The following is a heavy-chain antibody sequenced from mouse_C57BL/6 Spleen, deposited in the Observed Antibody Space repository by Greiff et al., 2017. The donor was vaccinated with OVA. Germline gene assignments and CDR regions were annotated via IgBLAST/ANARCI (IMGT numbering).Heavy chain of an antibody. Sequence: EVQLQQSGPVLVKPGPSVKISCKASGFTFTDYYMHWVKQSHGKSLEWIGLVYPYNGGTSYNQKFKGKATLTVDTSSSTAYMELNSLTSEDSAVXYCAREGITTVVATDWYFDVWGTGTTVTVSS. J-gene: IGHJ1*03. CDR3: AREGITTVVATDWYFDV. CDR2: VYPYNGGT. CDR1: GFTFTDYY. D-gene: IGHD1-1*01. V-gene: IGHV1-36*01.